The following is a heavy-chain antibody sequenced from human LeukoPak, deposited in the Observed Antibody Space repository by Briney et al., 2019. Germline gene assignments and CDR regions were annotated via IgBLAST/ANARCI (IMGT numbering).Heavy chain of an antibody. D-gene: IGHD6-13*01. V-gene: IGHV4-34*01. CDR1: DGSFSGYY. CDR3: ARGGAAYSSSWYGPDH. J-gene: IGHJ4*02. Sequence: SGTLSLTCAVYDGSFSGYYWCWIREPPGKGLEWIGEINHSGSTNYNPSLKRRVTISGDTSKNQFSLKMSSVIAADTAVYYCARGGAAYSSSWYGPDHWGQGTLVTVSS. CDR2: INHSGST.